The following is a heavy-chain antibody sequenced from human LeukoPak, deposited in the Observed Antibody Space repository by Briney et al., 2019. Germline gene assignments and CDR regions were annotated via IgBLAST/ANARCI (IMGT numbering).Heavy chain of an antibody. Sequence: ASVKVSCKASGYTFTSYYMHWVRQAPGQGLEWMGIINPSGGSTSYAQKFQGRVTMTRDTSTSTVYMELSSLRSEDTAVYHCARDSGFSQYYYDSSGPRGFDYWGQGTLVTVSS. J-gene: IGHJ4*02. CDR1: GYTFTSYY. CDR3: ARDSGFSQYYYDSSGPRGFDY. D-gene: IGHD3-22*01. CDR2: INPSGGST. V-gene: IGHV1-46*01.